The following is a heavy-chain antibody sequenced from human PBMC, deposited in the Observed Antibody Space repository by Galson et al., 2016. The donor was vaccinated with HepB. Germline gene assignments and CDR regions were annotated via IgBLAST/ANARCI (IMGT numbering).Heavy chain of an antibody. CDR3: ARHGDGFRAAAGDY. J-gene: IGHJ4*01. Sequence: ETLSLTCAVSGGPITTSGYHWGWVRQPPGSGLEWIGSVHYNVGASYKSPLQSRVTISVDTSKNQFSLKLTSVTAADTAVYYCARHGDGFRAAAGDYWGHGTLVTVSS. CDR2: VHYNVGA. D-gene: IGHD6-13*01. CDR1: GGPITTSGYH. V-gene: IGHV4-39*01.